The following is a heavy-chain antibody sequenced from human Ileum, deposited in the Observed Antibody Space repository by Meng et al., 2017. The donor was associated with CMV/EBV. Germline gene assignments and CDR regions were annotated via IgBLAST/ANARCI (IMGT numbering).Heavy chain of an antibody. J-gene: IGHJ5*02. CDR3: ARAAARGVPVDL. V-gene: IGHV4-4*07. CDR2: IHPTGTT. Sequence: HLAALSLPATDTGCSLTSAIWTCIRQPAWKGLEWIGRIHPTGTTDDNPSLRSRVSMSLDKSKNQFSLKLTSVTAADTAVYYCARAAARGVPVDLWGQGTLVTVSS. CDR1: GCSLTSAI. D-gene: IGHD3-10*01.